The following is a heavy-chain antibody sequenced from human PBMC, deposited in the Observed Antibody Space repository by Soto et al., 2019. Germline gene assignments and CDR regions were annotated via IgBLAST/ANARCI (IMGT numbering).Heavy chain of an antibody. J-gene: IGHJ6*02. CDR2: ISYDGSNK. CDR1: GFTFSSYG. Sequence: GSLRLSCAASGFTFSSYGMHWVRQAPGKGLEWVAVISYDGSNKYYADSVKGRFTISRDNSKNTLYLQMNSLRAEDTAVYYCAKAPTAGYYYYGMDVWGRGTTVTVSS. CDR3: AKAPTAGYYYYGMDV. D-gene: IGHD4-17*01. V-gene: IGHV3-30*18.